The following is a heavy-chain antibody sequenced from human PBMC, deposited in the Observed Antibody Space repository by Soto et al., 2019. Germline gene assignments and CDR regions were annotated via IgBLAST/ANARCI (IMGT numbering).Heavy chain of an antibody. V-gene: IGHV3-7*02. Sequence: GGSLRLSCAASGFTFSSYWMSWVRQAPGKGLEWVANIKQDGSEKYYVDSVKGRFTISRDNAKNSLYLQMNSLRAEDTAVYYCAKGYDSSGYYHFDYWGQGTLVTVSS. CDR1: GFTFSSYW. D-gene: IGHD3-22*01. CDR3: AKGYDSSGYYHFDY. J-gene: IGHJ4*02. CDR2: IKQDGSEK.